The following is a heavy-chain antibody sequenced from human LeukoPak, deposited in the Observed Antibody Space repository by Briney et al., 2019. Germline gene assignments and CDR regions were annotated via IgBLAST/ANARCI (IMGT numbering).Heavy chain of an antibody. V-gene: IGHV4-59*01. CDR1: GVSISTYY. CDR3: ARANWVHDC. J-gene: IGHJ4*02. Sequence: PSETLSLTCTVSGVSISTYYWTWIRQPPGKGLEWVGYIYYTGSTNYNPSLKSRVTISVDTSKNLFSLRLSSVTAADTAVYYCARANWVHDCWGQGTLVTVSS. CDR2: IYYTGST. D-gene: IGHD1-1*01.